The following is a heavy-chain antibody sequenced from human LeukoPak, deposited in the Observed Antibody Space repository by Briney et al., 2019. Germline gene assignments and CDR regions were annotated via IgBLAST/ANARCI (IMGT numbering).Heavy chain of an antibody. D-gene: IGHD2-2*01. Sequence: ASVKVSCKASGYTFTSYDINWVRQATGQGLEWMGWMNPNSGNTGYAQKRQGRVTMTTDTSTSTAYMELRSLRSDDTAVYYCARVNLEYCSSTSCYSRGLFDYWGQGTLVTVSS. CDR2: MNPNSGNT. CDR3: ARVNLEYCSSTSCYSRGLFDY. V-gene: IGHV1-8*01. CDR1: GYTFTSYD. J-gene: IGHJ4*02.